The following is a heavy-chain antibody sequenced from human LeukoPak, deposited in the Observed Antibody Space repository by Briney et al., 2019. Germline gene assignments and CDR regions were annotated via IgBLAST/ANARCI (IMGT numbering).Heavy chain of an antibody. V-gene: IGHV3-23*01. Sequence: GGSLRLSCAASGFTFSSYAMSWVRQAPGKGLEWVSAISGSGGSTYYADSVKGRFTISRDNSKNTLYLQMNSLRAEDTAVYYCAKDSAGGQQLVLYYFDYWGQGALVTVSS. CDR1: GFTFSSYA. J-gene: IGHJ4*02. D-gene: IGHD6-13*01. CDR2: ISGSGGST. CDR3: AKDSAGGQQLVLYYFDY.